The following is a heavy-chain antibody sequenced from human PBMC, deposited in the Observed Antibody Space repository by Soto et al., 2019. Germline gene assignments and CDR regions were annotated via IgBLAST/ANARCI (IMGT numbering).Heavy chain of an antibody. Sequence: VGSVRLSCAASGFTFSSYAMHWVRQAPGKGLEWVAVISYDGSNKYYADSVKGRFTISRDNSKNTLYLQMNSLRAEDTAVYYCARDHGSGPKRWLQPLDYWGQGTLVTVSS. CDR2: ISYDGSNK. D-gene: IGHD5-12*01. V-gene: IGHV3-30-3*01. J-gene: IGHJ4*02. CDR1: GFTFSSYA. CDR3: ARDHGSGPKRWLQPLDY.